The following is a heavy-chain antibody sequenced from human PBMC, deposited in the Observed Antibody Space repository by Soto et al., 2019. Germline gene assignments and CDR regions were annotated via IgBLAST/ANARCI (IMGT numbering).Heavy chain of an antibody. Sequence: QVQLVQSGAEVKKPGASVKVCCKASGYTFTGYYMHWVRQAPGQGLEWMGWTNPNSGGTNYAQKFQGWVTMTRDTSISTAYMELSRLRSDDTAVYYGARGRGWQWLTTDYWGQGTLVTVSS. CDR3: ARGRGWQWLTTDY. D-gene: IGHD6-19*01. J-gene: IGHJ4*02. CDR2: TNPNSGGT. CDR1: GYTFTGYY. V-gene: IGHV1-2*04.